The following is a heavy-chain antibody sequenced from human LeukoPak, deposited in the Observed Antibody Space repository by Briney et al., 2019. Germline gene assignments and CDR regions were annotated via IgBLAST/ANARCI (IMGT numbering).Heavy chain of an antibody. J-gene: IGHJ4*02. Sequence: ASVKVSCKASGGTFSSYAISWVRQAPGQGLEWMGRIIPILGIANYAQKFQGRVTITADKSTSTAYMELSSLRSEDTAVYYCAARGSYYPFDYWGQGTLVTVSS. CDR1: GGTFSSYA. D-gene: IGHD1-26*01. V-gene: IGHV1-69*04. CDR2: IIPILGIA. CDR3: AARGSYYPFDY.